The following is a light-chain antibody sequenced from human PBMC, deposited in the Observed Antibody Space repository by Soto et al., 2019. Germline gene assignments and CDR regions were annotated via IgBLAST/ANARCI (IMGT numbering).Light chain of an antibody. CDR1: SSDIGTYAY. CDR2: EVI. J-gene: IGLJ3*02. V-gene: IGLV2-14*01. CDR3: SSYTTSSPLEV. Sequence: QSALTQPASVSGSPGQSITISCTGTSSDIGTYAYVSWYQQHPGKAPKLMIYEVINRPSGISNRFSGSKSGNTASLTISGLQAEDEADYYCSSYTTSSPLEVFGGGTKLTVL.